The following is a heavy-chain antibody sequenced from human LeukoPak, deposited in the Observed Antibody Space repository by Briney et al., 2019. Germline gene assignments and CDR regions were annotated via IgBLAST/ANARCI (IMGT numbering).Heavy chain of an antibody. CDR1: GYTFTGYY. J-gene: IGHJ4*02. V-gene: IGHV1-2*02. Sequence: ASVKVSCKASGYTFTGYYMHWVRQAPGQGLEWMGWINPNSGGTNYAQKFQGRVTMTRATSISTAYMELSRMRSDYTAVYYCARDSSRSYYFYCWGQRTLVSVAT. D-gene: IGHD6-6*01. CDR3: ARDSSRSYYFYC. CDR2: INPNSGGT.